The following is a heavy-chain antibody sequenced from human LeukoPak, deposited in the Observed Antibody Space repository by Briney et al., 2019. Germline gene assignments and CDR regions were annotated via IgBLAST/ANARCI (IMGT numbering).Heavy chain of an antibody. D-gene: IGHD3-22*01. CDR1: GFTVNSHY. CDR3: AKRGVVIRVILVGFHKEAYYFDS. CDR2: IYRDGST. Sequence: GGSLRLSCAVSGFTVNSHYMTWVRQAPGKGLEWVSVIYRDGSTFYADSAKGRFTISRDDVKNTMNLQMDSLRTEDTAVYFCAKRGVVIRVILVGFHKEAYYFDSWGQGALVTVSS. J-gene: IGHJ4*02. V-gene: IGHV3-66*02.